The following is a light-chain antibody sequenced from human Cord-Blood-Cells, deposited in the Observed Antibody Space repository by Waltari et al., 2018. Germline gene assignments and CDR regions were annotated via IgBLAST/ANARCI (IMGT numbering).Light chain of an antibody. J-gene: IGKJ2*01. CDR2: GAS. Sequence: EIVMTQSPAPLSVSPGERATLFCRASKSVSSNLAWYQQKPGQAPRRRIYGASTRATGIPARFSGSGSGTEFTLTISSLQSEDFAVYYCQQYNNWPYTFGQGTKLEIK. CDR1: KSVSSN. V-gene: IGKV3D-15*01. CDR3: QQYNNWPYT.